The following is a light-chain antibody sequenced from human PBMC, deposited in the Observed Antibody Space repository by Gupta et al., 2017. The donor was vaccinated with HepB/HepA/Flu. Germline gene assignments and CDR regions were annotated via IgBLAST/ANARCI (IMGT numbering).Light chain of an antibody. V-gene: IGLV2-11*01. Sequence: QSALTQPPSVSGSPGQSVTISCPGSSSDVGGYNYVSWYQQHPVKAPKLIIYDVTKRPSGVPDRFSGSKSGNTASLTISGLQAEDEADYHCCSYAGSYTGVFGGGTKLTVL. CDR3: CSYAGSYTGV. CDR2: DVT. J-gene: IGLJ2*01. CDR1: SSDVGGYNY.